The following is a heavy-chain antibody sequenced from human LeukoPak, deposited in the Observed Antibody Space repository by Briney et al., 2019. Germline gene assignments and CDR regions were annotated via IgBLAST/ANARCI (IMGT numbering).Heavy chain of an antibody. CDR1: GGPITSYY. CDR2: VYYSGST. J-gene: IGHJ4*02. Sequence: SETLSLTCSVSGGPITSYYWTWIRQPPGKGLEWIGYVYYSGSTNYNPSLKSRLTISVDTSKNHFSPKLSSVTAADTAVYYCASLYGSGSYSNFDYWGQGTLVTVSS. V-gene: IGHV4-59*01. D-gene: IGHD3-10*01. CDR3: ASLYGSGSYSNFDY.